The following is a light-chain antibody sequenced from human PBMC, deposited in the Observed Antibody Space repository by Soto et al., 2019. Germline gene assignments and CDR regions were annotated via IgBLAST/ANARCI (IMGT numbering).Light chain of an antibody. Sequence: QSVLTQPPSASGTPGQRVFISCSGSSSNIGGTNYAYWYQQLPGAAPKLLMHSNNLRPSGVPERISGSRSGTSASLAITGLQAEDEGNYYCQSFDRGPSGVYVFGTGTKVTVL. V-gene: IGLV1-47*02. CDR2: SNN. J-gene: IGLJ1*01. CDR1: SSNIGGTNY. CDR3: QSFDRGPSGVYV.